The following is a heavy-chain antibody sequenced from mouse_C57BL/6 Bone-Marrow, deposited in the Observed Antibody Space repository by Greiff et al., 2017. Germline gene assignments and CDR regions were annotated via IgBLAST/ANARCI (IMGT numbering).Heavy chain of an antibody. J-gene: IGHJ4*01. Sequence: EVQLQQSGGGLVQPKGSLKLSCAASGFSFNTYAMNWVRQAPGKGLEWVARIRSKSNNYATYYADSVKDRFTISRDDSESMLYLQMNNLKTEDTAMYYCVRRWGPAYYAMDYWGQGTSVTVSS. CDR3: VRRWGPAYYAMDY. D-gene: IGHD1-1*02. CDR2: IRSKSNNYAT. V-gene: IGHV10-1*01. CDR1: GFSFNTYA.